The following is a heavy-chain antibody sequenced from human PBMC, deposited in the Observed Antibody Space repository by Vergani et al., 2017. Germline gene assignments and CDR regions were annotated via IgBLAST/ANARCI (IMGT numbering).Heavy chain of an antibody. CDR2: ISGSGGST. V-gene: IGHV3-23*01. CDR3: AKVAYDFWSGYPDY. CDR1: GSTFSSYA. J-gene: IGHJ4*02. D-gene: IGHD3-3*01. Sequence: EVQLLESGGGLVQPGGSLRLSCAASGSTFSSYAMSWVRQAPGRGLEWVSAISGSGGSTYYADSVKGRFTISRDNSKNTLYLQMNSLRAEDTAVYYCAKVAYDFWSGYPDYWGQGTLVTVSS.